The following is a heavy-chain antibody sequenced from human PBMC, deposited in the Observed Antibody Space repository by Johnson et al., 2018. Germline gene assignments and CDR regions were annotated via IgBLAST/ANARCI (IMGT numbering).Heavy chain of an antibody. Sequence: QVQLVESGGGVVQPGRSLRLSCAASGFTFSSYGMHWVRQAPGKGLEWVAVISYDGSNKYYADSVKGRFTTSRDNSKNPLYLQMNSLRAADTAVYYCAKDGGMRYYDFWSGLNYYYYYMDVWGKGTTVTVSS. CDR1: GFTFSSYG. V-gene: IGHV3-30*18. J-gene: IGHJ6*03. CDR3: AKDGGMRYYDFWSGLNYYYYYMDV. D-gene: IGHD3-3*01. CDR2: ISYDGSNK.